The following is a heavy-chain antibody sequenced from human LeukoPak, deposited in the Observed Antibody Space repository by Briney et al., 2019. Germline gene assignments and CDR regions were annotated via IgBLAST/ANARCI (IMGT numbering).Heavy chain of an antibody. D-gene: IGHD5-24*01. CDR1: GFTFSSYA. CDR3: AKDIQLST. CDR2: ISGSGGAT. J-gene: IGHJ3*01. Sequence: GGSLRLSCAASGFTFSSYAMSWVRQAPGKGLEWVSGISGSGGATNYADSVKGRFTISRDNSKNTLSLQMNSLRVEDTAIYYCAKDIQLSTWGLGTMVTVSS. V-gene: IGHV3-23*01.